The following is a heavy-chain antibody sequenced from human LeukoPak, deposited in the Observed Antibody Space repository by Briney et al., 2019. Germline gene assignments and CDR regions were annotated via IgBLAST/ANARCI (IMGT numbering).Heavy chain of an antibody. D-gene: IGHD2-15*01. CDR3: AREGSKTELIDY. Sequence: AGGSLRLSCEASGFIFTTYTIHWVRQAPGKGLEWVAIISYDGSNKYYADSVKGRFTISRDNAKNSLYLQMNSLRAEDTAVYYCAREGSKTELIDYWGQGTLVTVSS. CDR2: ISYDGSNK. CDR1: GFIFTTYT. J-gene: IGHJ4*02. V-gene: IGHV3-30*04.